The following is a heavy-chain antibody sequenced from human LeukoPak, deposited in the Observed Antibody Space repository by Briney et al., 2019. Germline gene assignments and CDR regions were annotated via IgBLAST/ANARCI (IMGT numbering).Heavy chain of an antibody. CDR1: GFTFSSYS. CDR2: ISSSSSYI. J-gene: IGHJ4*02. D-gene: IGHD4-23*01. CDR3: ASIDYGGNSDYFDY. Sequence: GGSLRLSCAASGFTFSSYSMNWVRQAPGKGLEWVSSISSSSSYIYYADSVKGRFTISRDNAKNSLYLQMNSLRAEDTAVYYCASIDYGGNSDYFDYWGQGTLVTVSS. V-gene: IGHV3-21*01.